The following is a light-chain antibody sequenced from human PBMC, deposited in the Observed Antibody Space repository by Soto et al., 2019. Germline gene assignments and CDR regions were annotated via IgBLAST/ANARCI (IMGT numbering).Light chain of an antibody. V-gene: IGKV2-30*01. CDR1: QSLLSSDGNTY. J-gene: IGKJ5*01. CDR3: MQGTHWPLT. Sequence: DPVMTQSPLSLPVTLGQPASISCRSSQSLLSSDGNTYLSWFQQRPGQSPWLLIYMVSDRDSGVPDRFSGSGSGTDFTLKISRVEAEDVGLYYCMQGTHWPLTFGQGTRLEIK. CDR2: MVS.